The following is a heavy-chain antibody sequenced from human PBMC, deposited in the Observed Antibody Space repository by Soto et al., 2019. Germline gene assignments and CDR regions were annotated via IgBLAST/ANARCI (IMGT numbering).Heavy chain of an antibody. CDR1: GFTFSSYG. CDR3: AKIIAVAKDDAFDI. V-gene: IGHV3-30*18. J-gene: IGHJ3*02. D-gene: IGHD6-19*01. Sequence: QVQLVESGGCVVQPGRSLRLSCAASGFTFSSYGMHWVRQAPGKGLEWVAVISYDGSNKYHADSVKGRFTISRDNSKNTLYLQMNSLRAEDTAVYYCAKIIAVAKDDAFDIWGQGTMVTVSS. CDR2: ISYDGSNK.